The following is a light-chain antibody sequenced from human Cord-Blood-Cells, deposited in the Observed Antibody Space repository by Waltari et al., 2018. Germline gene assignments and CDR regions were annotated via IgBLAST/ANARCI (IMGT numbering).Light chain of an antibody. CDR2: DVS. J-gene: IGLJ1*01. V-gene: IGLV2-14*01. Sequence: QSALTQPASVSGSPGQSITISCPAPSSDVGCYNYVSWYQQHPGKAPKLMIYDVSNRPSGVSNRFSGSKSGNTASLTISGLQAEDEADYYCSSYTSSSTLCVFGTGTKVTVL. CDR3: SSYTSSSTLCV. CDR1: SSDVGCYNY.